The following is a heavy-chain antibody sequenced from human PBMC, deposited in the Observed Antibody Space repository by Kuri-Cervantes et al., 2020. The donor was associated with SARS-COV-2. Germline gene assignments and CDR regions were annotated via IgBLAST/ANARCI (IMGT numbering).Heavy chain of an antibody. CDR3: ARGWDYGSGSYYPRGDYGMDV. D-gene: IGHD3-10*01. J-gene: IGHJ6*02. CDR2: VFPSGGT. Sequence: SETLSLTCAVSGGSISSGGYSWSWIRQPAGKGLEWLGRVFPSGGTNYDPSLKSRLTISVDTSKKQFSLRLTSVTAADTAVYYCARGWDYGSGSYYPRGDYGMDVWGQGTTVTVSS. V-gene: IGHV4-61*02. CDR1: GGSISSGGYS.